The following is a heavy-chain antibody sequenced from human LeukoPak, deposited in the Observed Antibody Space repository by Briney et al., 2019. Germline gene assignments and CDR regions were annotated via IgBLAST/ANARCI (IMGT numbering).Heavy chain of an antibody. CDR1: GYTFTSYG. V-gene: IGHV1-18*01. CDR3: ARSSYHFDY. J-gene: IGHJ4*02. CDR2: ISAYNGNT. D-gene: IGHD1-26*01. Sequence: GASVKVSCKASGYTFTSYGISWVGQAPGQGLEWMGWISAYNGNTNYAQKLQGRVTMTNDTSTSTAYMELRSLTSDDTAVYYCARSSYHFDYWGQGTLVTVSS.